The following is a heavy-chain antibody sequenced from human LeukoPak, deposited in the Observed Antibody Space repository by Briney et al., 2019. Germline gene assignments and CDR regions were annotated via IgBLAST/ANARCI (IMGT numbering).Heavy chain of an antibody. CDR2: IKQDGSEK. V-gene: IGHV3-7*01. CDR3: ARDDCSGISCYYNWCDL. CDR1: GLTFSSYW. D-gene: IGHD2-2*01. Sequence: PGGSLNLSCAASGLTFSSYWMSWVRQAPGKGLEWVANIKQDGSEKYYVDSVKGRFTISRDNAKNSLYLQMNILRAEDTAVYYCARDDCSGISCYYNWCDLWGQGTLVTVSS. J-gene: IGHJ5*02.